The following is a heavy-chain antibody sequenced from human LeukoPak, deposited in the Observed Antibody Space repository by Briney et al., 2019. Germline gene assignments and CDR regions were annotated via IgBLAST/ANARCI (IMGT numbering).Heavy chain of an antibody. V-gene: IGHV1-8*01. CDR3: ARAHYDFWSGYSGYYYYYMDV. J-gene: IGHJ6*03. CDR2: MNPNSGNT. CDR1: GYTFTSYD. D-gene: IGHD3-3*01. Sequence: GASLKVSCKASGYTFTSYDINWVRQATGQGLEWMGWMNPNSGNTGYAQKFQGRVTMTRNTSISTAYMELSSLRSEDTAVYYCARAHYDFWSGYSGYYYYYMDVWGKGTTVTVSS.